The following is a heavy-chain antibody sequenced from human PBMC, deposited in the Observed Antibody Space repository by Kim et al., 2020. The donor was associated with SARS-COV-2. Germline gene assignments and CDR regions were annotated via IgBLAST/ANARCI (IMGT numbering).Heavy chain of an antibody. CDR1: GFTFSSYG. CDR3: ARDLVRYFDWKYDYYYYGLRL. Sequence: GGSLRLSCAASGFTFSSYGMHWVRQAPGKGLEWVAVIWYDGSNKYYADSVKGRFTISRDNSKNTLYLQMNSLRAEDTAVDYCARDLVRYFDWKYDYYYYGLRLGARGPRVTVPS. J-gene: IGHJ6*02. D-gene: IGHD3-9*01. V-gene: IGHV3-33*01. CDR2: IWYDGSNK.